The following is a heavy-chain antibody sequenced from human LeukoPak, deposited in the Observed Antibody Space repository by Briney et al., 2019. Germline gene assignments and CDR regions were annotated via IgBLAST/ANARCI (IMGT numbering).Heavy chain of an antibody. J-gene: IGHJ4*02. D-gene: IGHD5-24*01. CDR3: ARVGGYNSRGPVDY. CDR1: GYTFTSYG. Sequence: ASVKVSCKASGYTFTSYGISWVRQAPGQGLEWMGWISAYNGNTNYAQKLQGRVTMTTDTSTSTAYMELRSLRSDDAAVYYCARVGGYNSRGPVDYWGQGTLVTVSS. CDR2: ISAYNGNT. V-gene: IGHV1-18*01.